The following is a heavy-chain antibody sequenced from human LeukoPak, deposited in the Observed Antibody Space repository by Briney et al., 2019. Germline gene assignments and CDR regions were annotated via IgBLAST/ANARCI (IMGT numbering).Heavy chain of an antibody. CDR2: INHSGST. V-gene: IGHV4-34*01. D-gene: IGHD3-10*01. CDR1: GGSFSGYY. Sequence: SETLSLTCAVYGGSFSGYYWSWIRQPPGKGLKWIGEINHSGSTNYNPSLKSRVTISVDTSKNQFSLKLSSVTAVDTAVYYCARPGEGYYGMDVWGQGTTVTVSS. J-gene: IGHJ6*02. CDR3: ARPGEGYYGMDV.